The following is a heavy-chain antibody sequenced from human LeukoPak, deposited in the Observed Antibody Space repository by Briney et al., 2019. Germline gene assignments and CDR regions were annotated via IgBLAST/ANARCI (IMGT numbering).Heavy chain of an antibody. J-gene: IGHJ4*02. CDR2: IHYSGST. CDR1: GGSINTGDYC. Sequence: SETLSLTCTVSGGSINTGDYCSSWIRQHPGKGLEWIGYIHYSGSTYYNPSLRSRVTISGDTSKNQFSLKLISVTAADTAVYYCARGSRAEYTYGLYHYWGQGTLVTVSS. CDR3: ARGSRAEYTYGLYHY. D-gene: IGHD5-18*01. V-gene: IGHV4-31*03.